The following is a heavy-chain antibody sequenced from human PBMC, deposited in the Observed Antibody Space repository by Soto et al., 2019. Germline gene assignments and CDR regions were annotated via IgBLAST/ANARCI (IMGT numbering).Heavy chain of an antibody. D-gene: IGHD2-21*02. CDR3: ARDVMGPAMVMWYFDL. J-gene: IGHJ2*01. CDR1: GFTFSSYG. V-gene: IGHV3-33*01. Sequence: QVQLVESGGGVVQPGRSLRLSCAASGFTFSSYGMHWVRQAPGKGLEWVAVIWYDGSNKYYADSVKGRFTISRDNSKNTLYLRMNSLRAEDTAVYYCARDVMGPAMVMWYFDLWGRGTLVTVSS. CDR2: IWYDGSNK.